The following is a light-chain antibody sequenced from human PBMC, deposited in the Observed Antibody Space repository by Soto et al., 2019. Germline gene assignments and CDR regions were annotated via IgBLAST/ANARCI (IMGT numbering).Light chain of an antibody. V-gene: IGLV2-11*01. CDR1: NSDVGDYNY. Sequence: QSVLTQPASVSGSPGQSITISCTGTNSDVGDYNYVSWYQQHPGKAPKLMIYDVSKRPSGVPDRFSGSKSGNTASLTISGLQAEDEADYYCCSHAGSYTYVFGTGTKVTVL. J-gene: IGLJ1*01. CDR2: DVS. CDR3: CSHAGSYTYV.